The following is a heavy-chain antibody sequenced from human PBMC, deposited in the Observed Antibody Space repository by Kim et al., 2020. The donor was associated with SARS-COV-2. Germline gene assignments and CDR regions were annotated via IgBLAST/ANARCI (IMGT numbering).Heavy chain of an antibody. CDR3: AKAMASGLWIQLWFGGSWGAFDI. J-gene: IGHJ3*02. CDR1: GFTFGDYA. Sequence: GGSLRLSCAASGFTFGDYAMHWVRQAPGKGLEWVSGNSWNSSSIGYADSVKGRFTISRDNAKNSLYLQMNSLRAEDTALYYCAKAMASGLWIQLWFGGSWGAFDIWGQGTMVTVSS. CDR2: NSWNSSSI. D-gene: IGHD5-18*01. V-gene: IGHV3-9*01.